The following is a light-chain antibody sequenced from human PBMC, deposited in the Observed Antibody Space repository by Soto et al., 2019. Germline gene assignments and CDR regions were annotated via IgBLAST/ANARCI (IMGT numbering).Light chain of an antibody. J-gene: IGKJ4*01. CDR1: LSVLHSSNNKNY. CDR2: WAS. V-gene: IGKV4-1*01. Sequence: IVMTPSPDSLSVSLGARATINCKSSLSVLHSSNNKNYLAWYQQKPRQPPKLLIYWASTRESGVPDRFSGSGSGTDFTLTISSLQAEDVAVYYCQRYYNTPLSVGGVHKVDIK. CDR3: QRYYNTPLS.